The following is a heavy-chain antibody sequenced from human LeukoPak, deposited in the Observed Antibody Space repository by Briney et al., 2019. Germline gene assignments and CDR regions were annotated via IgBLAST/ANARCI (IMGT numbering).Heavy chain of an antibody. J-gene: IGHJ4*02. Sequence: ASVKVSCKASGYTFTSYGSSWVRQAPGQGLEWMGWISAYNGNTNYAQKLQGRVTMTTDTSTSTAYMELRSLRSDDTAVYYCARGSRAGAMVRGVTPTDHWGQGTLVTVSS. CDR3: ARGSRAGAMVRGVTPTDH. CDR2: ISAYNGNT. CDR1: GYTFTSYG. D-gene: IGHD3-10*01. V-gene: IGHV1-18*01.